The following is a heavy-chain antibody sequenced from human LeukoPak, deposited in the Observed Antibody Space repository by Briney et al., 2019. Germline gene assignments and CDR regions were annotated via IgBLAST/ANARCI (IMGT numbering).Heavy chain of an antibody. D-gene: IGHD2-15*01. CDR1: GFTFSSYG. CDR3: ARALDIAVVVAVPYYFDY. Sequence: GGSLRLSCAASGFTFSSYGMGWVRQVPGKGLEWVSAINWNGGSTGYADSVKGRFTISRDNAKNSLYLEMNSLRAEDTALYYCARALDIAVVVAVPYYFDYWGQGTLVTVSS. CDR2: INWNGGST. V-gene: IGHV3-20*04. J-gene: IGHJ4*02.